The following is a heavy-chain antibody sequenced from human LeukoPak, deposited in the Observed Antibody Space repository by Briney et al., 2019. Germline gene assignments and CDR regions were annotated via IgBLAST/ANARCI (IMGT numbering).Heavy chain of an antibody. CDR1: GESFSGYY. V-gene: IGHV4-34*01. CDR3: ARGRYSYGYWYFDY. CDR2: INHSGST. D-gene: IGHD5-18*01. Sequence: PSETLSLTCAVYGESFSGYYWSWIRQPPGKGLEWIGEINHSGSTNYNPSLKSRVTISVDTSKNQFSLKLRSVTAADTAVYYCARGRYSYGYWYFDYWGQGTLVTVSS. J-gene: IGHJ4*02.